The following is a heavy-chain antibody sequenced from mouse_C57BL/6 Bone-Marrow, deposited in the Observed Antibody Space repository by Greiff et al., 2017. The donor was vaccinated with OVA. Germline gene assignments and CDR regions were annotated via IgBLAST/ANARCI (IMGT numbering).Heavy chain of an antibody. CDR2: IYPRSGNT. D-gene: IGHD1-1*01. Sequence: VQLQQSGAELARPGASVKLSCKASGYTFTSYGISWVKQRTGQGLEWIGEIYPRSGNTYYNEKFKGKATLTADKSSSTAYMELRSLTSEDSAVYFCAKVGLYYYGSSYENYFDYWGQGTTLTVSS. CDR3: AKVGLYYYGSSYENYFDY. CDR1: GYTFTSYG. J-gene: IGHJ2*01. V-gene: IGHV1-81*01.